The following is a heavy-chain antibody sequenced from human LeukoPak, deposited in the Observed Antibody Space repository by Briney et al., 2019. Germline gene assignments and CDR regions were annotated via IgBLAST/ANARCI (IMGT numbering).Heavy chain of an antibody. CDR2: IHGGDSDT. Sequence: GESLKISCKDSGYKFTNHWIGWVRQMPGKGLEWVGIIHGGDSDTRYSPSFEGQVTISADKSISTAYLQWSSLKASDTAMYYCTRYVAADPSDYWGQGTLVTVSS. CDR3: TRYVAADPSDY. D-gene: IGHD6-19*01. V-gene: IGHV5-51*01. J-gene: IGHJ4*02. CDR1: GYKFTNHW.